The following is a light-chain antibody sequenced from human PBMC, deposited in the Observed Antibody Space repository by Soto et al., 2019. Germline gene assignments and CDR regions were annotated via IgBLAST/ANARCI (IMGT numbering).Light chain of an antibody. V-gene: IGLV2-23*01. Sequence: QSALTQPASVSGSPGQSITISCTGTSSDVGSYNLVSWYQQHPGKAPKLMIYEGSKRPSGVSNRFSGSKSGNTASLTISGLQAEDEADYYGCSYAGSSTWVFGGGTKLPVL. CDR2: EGS. CDR1: SSDVGSYNL. J-gene: IGLJ3*02. CDR3: CSYAGSSTWV.